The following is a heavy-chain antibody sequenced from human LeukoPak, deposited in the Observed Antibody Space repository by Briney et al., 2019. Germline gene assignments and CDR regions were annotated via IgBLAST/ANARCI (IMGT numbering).Heavy chain of an antibody. CDR2: IYSGGST. CDR3: AAQGVFSHGGY. Sequence: GGSLRLSCAASGFTFSSYSLNWVRQAPGKGLEWVSVIYSGGSTYYTDSVKGRFTISRDTSKNTLYLQMNSLRAEDTAVYYCAAQGVFSHGGYWGQGTLVTVSS. J-gene: IGHJ4*02. V-gene: IGHV3-53*01. CDR1: GFTFSSYS. D-gene: IGHD3-16*01.